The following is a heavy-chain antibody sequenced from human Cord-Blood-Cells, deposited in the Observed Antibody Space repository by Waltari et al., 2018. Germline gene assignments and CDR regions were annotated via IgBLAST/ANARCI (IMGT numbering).Heavy chain of an antibody. CDR2: IKQDGSEK. CDR1: GFTFSSYW. D-gene: IGHD3-16*01. CDR3: ARSKRRGDAFDI. V-gene: IGHV3-7*01. Sequence: EVQLVESGGGLVQPGGSLRLSCAASGFTFSSYWMSWVRQAPRKGLEWVRNIKQDGSEKYYVDSVKGRFTIARDNAKNSLYLQMNSLRAEDTAVYYCARSKRRGDAFDIWGQGTMVTVSS. J-gene: IGHJ3*02.